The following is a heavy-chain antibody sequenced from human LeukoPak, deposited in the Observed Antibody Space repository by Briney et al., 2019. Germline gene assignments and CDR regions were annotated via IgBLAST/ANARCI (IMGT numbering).Heavy chain of an antibody. CDR3: ASSGSYRFDY. J-gene: IGHJ4*02. V-gene: IGHV6-1*01. Sequence: SQTLSLTCALSGDSVSSNSAAWNWIRQSPSRGLEWLGRTYYRSKWYNDYAVSVKSRVAINPDTAKNQISLQLNSVTPEDTAVYYCASSGSYRFDYWGQGTLVTVSS. CDR1: GDSVSSNSAA. D-gene: IGHD1-26*01. CDR2: TYYRSKWYN.